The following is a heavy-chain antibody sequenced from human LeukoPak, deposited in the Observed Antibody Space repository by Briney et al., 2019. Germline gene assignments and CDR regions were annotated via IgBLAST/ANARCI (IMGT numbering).Heavy chain of an antibody. CDR1: GFTFSSYA. CDR2: ISYDGSNK. D-gene: IGHD5-18*01. CDR3: ATATGYSYVDY. J-gene: IGHJ4*02. Sequence: GGSLRLSCAASGFTFSSYATHWVRQAPGKGLEWVAVISYDGSNKYYADSVKGRFTISRDNSKNTLYLQMNSLRAEDTAVYYCATATGYSYVDYWGQGTLVTVSS. V-gene: IGHV3-30*04.